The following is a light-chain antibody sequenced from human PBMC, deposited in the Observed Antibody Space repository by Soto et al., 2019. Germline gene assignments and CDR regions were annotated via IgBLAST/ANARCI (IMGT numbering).Light chain of an antibody. CDR1: QDISNF. V-gene: IGKV1-27*01. J-gene: IGKJ1*01. Sequence: IQMTQSPSSLSASVGDRVTITCRASQDISNFLAWYQQKPGKAPKLLIYAASTLQSGVPSRFSGSGSETDFTLTISSLQPEDVATYYCQKYNSAPWTFGQGTKVEVK. CDR2: AAS. CDR3: QKYNSAPWT.